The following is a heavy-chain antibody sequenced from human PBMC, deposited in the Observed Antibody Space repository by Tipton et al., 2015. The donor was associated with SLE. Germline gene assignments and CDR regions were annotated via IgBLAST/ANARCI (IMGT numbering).Heavy chain of an antibody. V-gene: IGHV5-51*01. CDR3: AIGDSNWYFGL. CDR1: GYTFTSYY. J-gene: IGHJ2*01. CDR2: IYPADSTT. Sequence: QLVQSGAEVKKPGASVKVSCKASGYTFTSYYLHWVRQMPGKGLEWMGVIYPADSTTRYSPSFQGQVTISADKSISTAYLQWSSLKASDSAIYYCAIGDSNWYFGLWGRGTLVTVSS.